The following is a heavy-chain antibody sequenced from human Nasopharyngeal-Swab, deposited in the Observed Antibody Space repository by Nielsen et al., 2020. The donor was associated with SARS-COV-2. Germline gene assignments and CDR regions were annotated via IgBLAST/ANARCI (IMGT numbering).Heavy chain of an antibody. CDR2: TEIGGTT. J-gene: IGHJ2*01. V-gene: IGHV3-53*01. D-gene: IGHD3-10*01. CDR1: GLTVSSTY. Sequence: GESLKISCAVSGLTVSSTYMSWVRQAPGKGLEWVSVTEIGGTTHYADSVKGRFSISRDSSTNTLYLQMNNVRAEDTAVYYCAKGSGGSQWPPPGWYFDLWGRGTLVTVSS. CDR3: AKGSGGSQWPPPGWYFDL.